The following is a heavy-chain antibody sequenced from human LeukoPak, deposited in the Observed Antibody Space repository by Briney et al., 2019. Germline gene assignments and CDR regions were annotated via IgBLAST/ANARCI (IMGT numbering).Heavy chain of an antibody. V-gene: IGHV4-38-2*02. CDR1: GYSISSGYY. CDR3: ARDLYSSGWGYFDY. CDR2: IYHSGST. Sequence: SETLSLTCTISGYSISSGYYWGWIRQPPGKGLEWIGSIYHSGSTYYNPSLKSQVTISLDTSENQFSLKLSSVTAADTAVYYCARDLYSSGWGYFDYWGQGTLVTASS. D-gene: IGHD6-19*01. J-gene: IGHJ4*02.